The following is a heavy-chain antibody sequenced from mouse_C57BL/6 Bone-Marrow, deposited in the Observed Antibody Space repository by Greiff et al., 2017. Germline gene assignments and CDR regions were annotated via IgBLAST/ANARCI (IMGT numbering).Heavy chain of an antibody. CDR1: GFNIKDDY. CDR2: IDPENGDT. V-gene: IGHV14-4*01. CDR3: TKGYEDY. D-gene: IGHD2-2*01. J-gene: IGHJ2*01. Sequence: VHVKQSGAELVRPGASVKLSCTASGFNIKDDYMHWVKQRPEQGLEWIGWIDPENGDTEYASKFQGKATITADTSSNTAYLQLSSLTSEDTAVYYCTKGYEDYWGQGTTLTVSS.